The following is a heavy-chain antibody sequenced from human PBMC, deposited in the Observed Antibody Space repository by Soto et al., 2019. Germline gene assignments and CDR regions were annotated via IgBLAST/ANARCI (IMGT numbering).Heavy chain of an antibody. V-gene: IGHV3-23*01. CDR3: AQAGDYHGSESDFPLDY. Sequence: EVQLLESGGVLVQPGGSLRLSCAASGFTFSTYAMTWVRQAPGKGLEWVSSISGSGGRTYYADSVKGRFTISRDNSKNTMYLQTNSLRADDTAVYYCAQAGDYHGSESDFPLDYWGQGTLVPVSS. D-gene: IGHD3-10*01. J-gene: IGHJ4*02. CDR2: ISGSGGRT. CDR1: GFTFSTYA.